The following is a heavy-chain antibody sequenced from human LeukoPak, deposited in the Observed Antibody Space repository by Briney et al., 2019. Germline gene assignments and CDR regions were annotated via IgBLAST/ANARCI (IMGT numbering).Heavy chain of an antibody. D-gene: IGHD6-13*01. V-gene: IGHV3-48*03. J-gene: IGHJ3*02. CDR3: AKGSSSSWYERFDAFDI. Sequence: GGSLRLSCAASGFTFSSYEMNWVRQAPGKGLEWVSYISSSGSTIYYADSVKGRFTISRDNAKNSLYLQMNSLRAEDMALYYCAKGSSSSWYERFDAFDIWGQGTMVTVSS. CDR2: ISSSGSTI. CDR1: GFTFSSYE.